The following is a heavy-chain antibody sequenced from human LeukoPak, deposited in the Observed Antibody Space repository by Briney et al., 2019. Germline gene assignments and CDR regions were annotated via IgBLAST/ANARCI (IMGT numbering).Heavy chain of an antibody. CDR2: IIPIFGTA. Sequence: SVKVSCKASGGTFSSYAISWVRQAPGQGLEWMGGIIPIFGTANYAQKFQGRVTITTDESTSTAFMELSSLRSEDTAVYYCARVPEYSSSEVGYFDYWGQGTLVTVSS. CDR3: ARVPEYSSSEVGYFDY. V-gene: IGHV1-69*05. J-gene: IGHJ4*02. CDR1: GGTFSSYA. D-gene: IGHD6-6*01.